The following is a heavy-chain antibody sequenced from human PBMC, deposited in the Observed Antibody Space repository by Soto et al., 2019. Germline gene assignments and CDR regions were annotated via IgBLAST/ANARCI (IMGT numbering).Heavy chain of an antibody. CDR3: ARGRGARGPFDI. Sequence: PSETLSLTCTVSGASISSYYWSWIRQPPGKGLEWIGYIYYSGSTNYNPSLKSRVTISVDTSKNQFSLKLSSVTAADTAVYYWARGRGARGPFDIWGQGTTVSVSS. V-gene: IGHV4-59*01. CDR2: IYYSGST. D-gene: IGHD1-26*01. CDR1: GASISSYY. J-gene: IGHJ3*02.